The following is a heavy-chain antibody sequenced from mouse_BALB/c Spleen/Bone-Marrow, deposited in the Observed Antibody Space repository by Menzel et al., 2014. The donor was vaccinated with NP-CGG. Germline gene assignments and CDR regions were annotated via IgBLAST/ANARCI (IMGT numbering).Heavy chain of an antibody. J-gene: IGHJ1*01. CDR3: ARPPYYYGSRPYWYFDV. CDR1: GYTFTDYC. CDR2: IYPGSGNT. D-gene: IGHD1-1*01. Sequence: QVQLQQSGPELVKPGASVKISCKASGYTFTDYCINWVKQKPGQGLEWIGWIYPGSGNTQYNEKFKGKATLTVDTSSNTAYMQLSSLTSEGTAVYFWARPPYYYGSRPYWYFDVWGAGTTVTVSS. V-gene: IGHV1-84*02.